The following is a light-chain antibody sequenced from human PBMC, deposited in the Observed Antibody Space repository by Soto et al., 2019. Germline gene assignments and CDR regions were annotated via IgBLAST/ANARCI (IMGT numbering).Light chain of an antibody. V-gene: IGLV2-23*02. CDR1: SSDVGTYNL. J-gene: IGLJ1*01. Sequence: LAQPASVSRSPEQSVTISCTGTSSDVGTYNLVSWYQQHPGKAPKLIIYEVTERPSGVSNRFSGSKFGNTASLTISGLLPEDEADYYCCSYGGSSALPYVFGTGTKGTVL. CDR3: CSYGGSSALPYV. CDR2: EVT.